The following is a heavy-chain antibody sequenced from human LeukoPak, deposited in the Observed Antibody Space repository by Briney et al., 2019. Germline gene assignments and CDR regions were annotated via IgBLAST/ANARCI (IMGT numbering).Heavy chain of an antibody. Sequence: PGGSLRLSCAASGFTFSSYAKSWVRQAPGKGLEWVSAISASGGSTYYADSVKGRFTISRDNSKNTLYLQMNSLRAEDTAVYYCAKRSGSTSSLSDYWGQGTLVTVSS. J-gene: IGHJ4*02. CDR2: ISASGGST. CDR1: GFTFSSYA. V-gene: IGHV3-23*01. D-gene: IGHD2-2*01. CDR3: AKRSGSTSSLSDY.